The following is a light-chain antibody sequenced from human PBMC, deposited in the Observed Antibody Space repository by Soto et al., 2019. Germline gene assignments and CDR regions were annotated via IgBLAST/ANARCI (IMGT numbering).Light chain of an antibody. J-gene: IGKJ5*01. CDR2: GTY. CDR3: QQHSNWTIT. V-gene: IGKV3-15*01. Sequence: EIVMTQSPATLSVSPGESATLSCRASQSIASNLDWXQQXXGKXHRLIIYGTYTRETGIPARLSGSGSGTEFTLNIDSMQYEDFAVYYCQQHSNWTITFGKGTRREI. CDR1: QSIASN.